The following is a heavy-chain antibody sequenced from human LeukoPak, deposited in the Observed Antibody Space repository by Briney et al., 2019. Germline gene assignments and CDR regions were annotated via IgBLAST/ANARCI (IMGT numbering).Heavy chain of an antibody. Sequence: PETLSRTCTVSGGSISSYYWSWIRQPPGKGLEWIGYIYYSGSTNYNPSLKSRVTISVDTSKNQFSLKLSSVTAADTAVYYCARGALDMGYDYWGQGTLVTVSS. V-gene: IGHV4-59*08. D-gene: IGHD3-9*01. CDR2: IYYSGST. CDR3: ARGALDMGYDY. CDR1: GGSISSYY. J-gene: IGHJ4*02.